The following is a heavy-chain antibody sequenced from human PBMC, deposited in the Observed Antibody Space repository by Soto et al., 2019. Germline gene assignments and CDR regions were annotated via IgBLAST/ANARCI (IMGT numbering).Heavy chain of an antibody. CDR2: INAGNGNT. Sequence: ASVKVSCKTSGYTFTSYAMHWVRQAPGQRLEWMGWINAGNGNTKYSQKFQGRVTITRDTSASTAYMELSSLRSEDTAVYYCARGIPYCSGGSCYSVWFDPWGQGTLVTVSS. CDR3: ARGIPYCSGGSCYSVWFDP. V-gene: IGHV1-3*01. J-gene: IGHJ5*02. D-gene: IGHD2-15*01. CDR1: GYTFTSYA.